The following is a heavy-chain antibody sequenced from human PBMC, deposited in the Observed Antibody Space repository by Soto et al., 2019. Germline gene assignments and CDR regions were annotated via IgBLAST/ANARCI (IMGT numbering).Heavy chain of an antibody. D-gene: IGHD1-1*01. V-gene: IGHV1-3*01. CDR3: ARAGSLRLQLYYYRMDV. CDR2: INAGNGNT. CDR1: GYTFTSYA. J-gene: IGHJ6*02. Sequence: ASVKVSCKASGYTFTSYAMHWVRQAPGQRLEWMGWINAGNGNTKYSQKFQGRVTITRDTSASTAYMELSSLRSEDTAVYYCARAGSLRLQLYYYRMDVWGQGTKVTVYS.